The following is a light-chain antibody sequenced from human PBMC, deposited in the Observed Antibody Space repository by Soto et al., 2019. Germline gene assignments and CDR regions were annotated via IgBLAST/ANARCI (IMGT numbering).Light chain of an antibody. CDR1: RSLSSSY. V-gene: IGKV3-20*01. Sequence: EIVLTQSPGTLSLSPGERATLSCRASRSLSSSYVVWYQQKPGQAPRLLIYAASRRATGIPDRFSGSGSATEYTLTISRFEPEDVAVYYCQQQGNFGQGTKLEIK. CDR2: AAS. J-gene: IGKJ2*01. CDR3: QQQGN.